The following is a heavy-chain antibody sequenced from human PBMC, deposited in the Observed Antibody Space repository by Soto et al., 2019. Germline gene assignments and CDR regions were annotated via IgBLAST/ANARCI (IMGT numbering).Heavy chain of an antibody. J-gene: IGHJ5*02. D-gene: IGHD3-10*01. CDR2: INAGNGNT. CDR1: GYTFPSYA. CDR3: ARDLGAEGSGSNWFDP. V-gene: IGHV1-3*01. Sequence: GPVKVSRKASGYTFPSYAMHLVRQAPRQRLEWMGWINAGNGNTKYSQKFQGRVTITRDTSASTAYMELSSLRSEDTAVYYCARDLGAEGSGSNWFDPWGQGTLVTVSS.